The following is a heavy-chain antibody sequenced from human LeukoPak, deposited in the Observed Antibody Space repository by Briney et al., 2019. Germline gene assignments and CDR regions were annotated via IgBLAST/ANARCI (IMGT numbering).Heavy chain of an antibody. CDR2: ISSSGSTI. CDR1: GFTFSDYY. V-gene: IGHV3-11*04. CDR3: ARDYDFWSAQPFDY. Sequence: GGSLRLSCAASGFTFSDYYMSWIRQAPGKGLEWVSYISSSGSTIYYADSVKGRFTISRDNAKNSLYLQMNSLRAEDTAVYYCARDYDFWSAQPFDYWGQGTLVTVSS. J-gene: IGHJ4*02. D-gene: IGHD3-3*01.